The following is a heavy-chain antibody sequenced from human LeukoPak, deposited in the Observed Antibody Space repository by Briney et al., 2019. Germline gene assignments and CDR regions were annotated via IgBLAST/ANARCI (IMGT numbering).Heavy chain of an antibody. CDR1: GFTFSSYW. CDR2: ISNDGNTK. V-gene: IGHV3-30*18. D-gene: IGHD3-22*01. CDR3: AKEFESSGYKAYFDY. J-gene: IGHJ4*02. Sequence: GGSLRLSCAASGFTFSSYWMHWVRQAPGKGLEWVAVISNDGNTKFYADSVKGRFTISRDNSKNTLDLQMNSLRAEDTAVYYCAKEFESSGYKAYFDYWGQGTLATVSS.